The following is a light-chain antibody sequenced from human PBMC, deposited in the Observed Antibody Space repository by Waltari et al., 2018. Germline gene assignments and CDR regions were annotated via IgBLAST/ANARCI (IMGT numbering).Light chain of an antibody. CDR2: GNS. V-gene: IGLV1-40*01. CDR3: QSYDSSPV. J-gene: IGLJ2*01. CDR1: SSNIAAGYD. Sequence: QSVLTQPPSVSAAPGQRVTISCTGSSSNIAAGYDVHWYQQLPGTAPKLLIYGNSNRPAGVPDRFPGSKSGTSASLAITGLQAEDEADYYCQSYDSSPVFGGGTKLTVL.